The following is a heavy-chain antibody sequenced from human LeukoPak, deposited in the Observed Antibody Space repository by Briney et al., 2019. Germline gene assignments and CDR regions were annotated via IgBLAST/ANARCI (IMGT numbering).Heavy chain of an antibody. CDR2: IYTSGST. J-gene: IGHJ4*02. D-gene: IGHD4-23*01. V-gene: IGHV4-59*10. Sequence: SETLSLTCAVYGGSFSGYYWSWIRQPAGKGLEWIGRIYTSGSTNYNPSLKSRVTISVDTSKNQFSLKLSSVTAADTAVYYCAKTPDYWGQGTLVTVSS. CDR1: GGSFSGYY. CDR3: AKTPDY.